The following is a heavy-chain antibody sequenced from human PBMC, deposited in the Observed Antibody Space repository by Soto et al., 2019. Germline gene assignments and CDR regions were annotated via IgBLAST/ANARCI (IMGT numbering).Heavy chain of an antibody. CDR1: GFTFSSYW. Sequence: EVQLVESGGGLVQPGGSLRLSCAASGFTFSSYWMSWVRQAPGKGLEWVANIKQDGSEKYYVDSVKGRFTISRDNAKNSLYLQMNSLIAEDTAVYYCARDAYDDFWSGYSWFDPWGQGTLVTVSS. J-gene: IGHJ5*02. V-gene: IGHV3-7*03. CDR3: ARDAYDDFWSGYSWFDP. CDR2: IKQDGSEK. D-gene: IGHD3-3*01.